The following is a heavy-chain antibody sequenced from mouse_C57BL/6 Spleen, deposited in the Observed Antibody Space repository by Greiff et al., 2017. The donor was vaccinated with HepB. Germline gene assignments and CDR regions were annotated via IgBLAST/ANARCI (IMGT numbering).Heavy chain of an antibody. CDR3: ARSPPLITTLVATEGFDY. CDR1: GYAFSSSW. CDR2: IYPGDGDT. V-gene: IGHV1-82*01. D-gene: IGHD1-1*01. J-gene: IGHJ2*01. Sequence: QVQLQQSGPELVKPGASVKISCKASGYAFSSSWMNWVKQRPGKGLEWIGRIYPGDGDTNYNGKFKGKATLTADKSSSTAYMQLSSLTSEDSAVYFCARSPPLITTLVATEGFDYWGQGTTLTVSS.